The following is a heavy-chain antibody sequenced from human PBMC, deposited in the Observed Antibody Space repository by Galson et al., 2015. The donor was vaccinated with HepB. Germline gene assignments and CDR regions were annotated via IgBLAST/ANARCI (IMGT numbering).Heavy chain of an antibody. D-gene: IGHD1-26*01. CDR3: ATGGGVGATIRYYYYGMDV. J-gene: IGHJ6*02. CDR2: FDPEDGET. V-gene: IGHV1-24*01. Sequence: SVKVSCKVSGYTLTELSMHWVRQAPGKGLEWMGGFDPEDGETIYAQKFQGRVTRTEDTSTDTAYMELSSLRSEDTAVYYCATGGGVGATIRYYYYGMDVWGQGTTVTVSS. CDR1: GYTLTELS.